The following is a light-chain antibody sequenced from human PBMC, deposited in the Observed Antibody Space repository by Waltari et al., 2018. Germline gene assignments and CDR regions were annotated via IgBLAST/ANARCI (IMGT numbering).Light chain of an antibody. Sequence: DIVMTQSPDSLAVSLGERATINCKSSQSILYSSNNKNYLAWYQQKPGQPPKLLIYWASTRESGVPDRFSGSGSGTDFTLTISSLQPEDFATYYCQQYYNYPYTFGQGTKLEIK. CDR2: WAS. CDR3: QQYYNYPYT. J-gene: IGKJ2*01. V-gene: IGKV4-1*01. CDR1: QSILYSSNNKNY.